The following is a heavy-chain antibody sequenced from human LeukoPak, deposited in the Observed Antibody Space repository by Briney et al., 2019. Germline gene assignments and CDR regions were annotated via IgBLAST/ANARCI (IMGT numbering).Heavy chain of an antibody. V-gene: IGHV4-34*01. J-gene: IGHJ6*03. CDR3: VRHLKFWGGGSGWYHSAYYYYMDV. D-gene: IGHD6-19*01. CDR1: GGSFSGYY. CDR2: INHSGST. Sequence: SETLSLTCAVYGGSFSGYYWSWIRQPPGKGLEWIGEINHSGSTNYNPSLKSRVTISVDTSKNQFSLKLSSVTAADTAVYYCVRHLKFWGGGSGWYHSAYYYYMDVWGKGTTVTISS.